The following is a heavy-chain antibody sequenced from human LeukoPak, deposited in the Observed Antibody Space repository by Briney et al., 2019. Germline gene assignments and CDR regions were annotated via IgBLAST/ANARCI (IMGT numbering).Heavy chain of an antibody. Sequence: GGSLRLSCAASGFTFDDYGMSWVRQAPGKGLEWVSGINWNGGSTGYADSVKGRFTISRDNAKNSLYLQMNSLRAEDMALYYCAKDLTRAVAGLLDYWGQGTLVTVSS. CDR3: AKDLTRAVAGLLDY. CDR2: INWNGGST. J-gene: IGHJ4*02. V-gene: IGHV3-20*04. D-gene: IGHD6-19*01. CDR1: GFTFDDYG.